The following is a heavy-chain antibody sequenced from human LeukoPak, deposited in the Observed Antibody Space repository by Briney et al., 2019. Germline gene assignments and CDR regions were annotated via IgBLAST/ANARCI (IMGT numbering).Heavy chain of an antibody. J-gene: IGHJ3*02. D-gene: IGHD4-17*01. Sequence: SETLSLTCAVSGASFSGYFWNWIRQSPAKGLEWIGEIKYDGTTNYNPSLTSRVTISIDKATNQFHLKVTSLTAADTAVYYCARGPDYYGDYITWFPDAFHIWGQGTLVSVSP. CDR3: ARGPDYYGDYITWFPDAFHI. V-gene: IGHV4-34*01. CDR1: GASFSGYF. CDR2: IKYDGTT.